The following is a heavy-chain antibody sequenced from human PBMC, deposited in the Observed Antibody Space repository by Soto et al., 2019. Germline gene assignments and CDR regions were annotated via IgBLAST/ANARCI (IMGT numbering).Heavy chain of an antibody. J-gene: IGHJ4*02. CDR1: GFTFSSYA. CDR3: ARGPIAAAGIVDY. V-gene: IGHV3-30-3*01. Sequence: PGGSLRLSCAASGFTFSSYAMHWVRQAPGKGLEWVAVISYDGSNKYYADSVKGRFTISRDNSKNTLYLQMNSLRAEDTAVYYCARGPIAAAGIVDYWGQGTLVTVSS. CDR2: ISYDGSNK. D-gene: IGHD6-13*01.